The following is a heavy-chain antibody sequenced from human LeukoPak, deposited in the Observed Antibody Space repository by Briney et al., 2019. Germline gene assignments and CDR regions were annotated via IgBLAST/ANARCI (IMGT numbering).Heavy chain of an antibody. D-gene: IGHD3-10*01. CDR2: ISYDGSNQ. CDR1: GFTFRSYA. J-gene: IGHJ4*02. CDR3: ARSPLRITMVRGLLDY. Sequence: GGSLRLPCAASGFTFRSYAMHWVRQAPAKGLEWVAVISYDGSNQYYADSAKGRLTISRDNSKNTLYLQMNSLRAEDTAVYYCARSPLRITMVRGLLDYWGQGTLVTVSS. V-gene: IGHV3-30*04.